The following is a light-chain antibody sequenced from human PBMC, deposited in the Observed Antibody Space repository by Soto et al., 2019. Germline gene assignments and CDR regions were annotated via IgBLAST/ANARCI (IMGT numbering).Light chain of an antibody. CDR3: SSYAGNNNLV. J-gene: IGLJ2*01. Sequence: QSALTQPPSASGSPGQSVTISCTGTSSDVGGYNYVSWYQQHSGKAPKLMIFEVNKRPSGVPDRFSGSKSGNTASLTVSGLQAEDEADYYCSSYAGNNNLVFGGGTKLTVL. V-gene: IGLV2-8*01. CDR1: SSDVGGYNY. CDR2: EVN.